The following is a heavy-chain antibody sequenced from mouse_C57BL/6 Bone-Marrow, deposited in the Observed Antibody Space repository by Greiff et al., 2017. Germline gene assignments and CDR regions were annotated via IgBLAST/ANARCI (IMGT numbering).Heavy chain of an antibody. J-gene: IGHJ1*03. D-gene: IGHD1-1*01. CDR2: IDPSDSYT. V-gene: IGHV1-59*01. CDR3: ARYSTTVVATDWYFGV. Sequence: QVQLQQPGAELVRPGTSVKLSCKASGYTFTSYWMHWVKQRPGQGLEWIGVIDPSDSYTNYNQKFKGKATLTVDTSSSTAYMQLSSLTSEDSAVYYCARYSTTVVATDWYFGVWGTGTTVTVSS. CDR1: GYTFTSYW.